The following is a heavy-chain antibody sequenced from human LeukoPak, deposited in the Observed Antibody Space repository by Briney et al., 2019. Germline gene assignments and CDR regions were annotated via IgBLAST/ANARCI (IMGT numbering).Heavy chain of an antibody. D-gene: IGHD3-9*01. J-gene: IGHJ4*02. CDR2: IRNKVNSYST. Sequence: PGGSLRLSCAASGFTFSDHYMDWVRQAPGKGLEWVGRIRNKVNSYSTEYAASVKGRFTISRDESKNSLYLQMNSLKTEDTAVYYCARVRYYLDYWGQGTLVTVSS. V-gene: IGHV3-72*01. CDR1: GFTFSDHY. CDR3: ARVRYYLDY.